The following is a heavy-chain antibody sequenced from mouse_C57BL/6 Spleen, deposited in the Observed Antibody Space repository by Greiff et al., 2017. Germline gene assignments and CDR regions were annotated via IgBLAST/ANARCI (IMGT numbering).Heavy chain of an antibody. Sequence: EVQLQQSGPELVKPGASVKISCKASGYTFTDYYMNWVKQSHGKSLEWIGDINPNNGGTSYNQKFKGKATLTVDKSSSTAYMELRSLTSEDSAVYYGARYYYSNYGYAMDYWGQGTSVTVSS. V-gene: IGHV1-26*01. CDR2: INPNNGGT. D-gene: IGHD2-5*01. J-gene: IGHJ4*01. CDR3: ARYYYSNYGYAMDY. CDR1: GYTFTDYY.